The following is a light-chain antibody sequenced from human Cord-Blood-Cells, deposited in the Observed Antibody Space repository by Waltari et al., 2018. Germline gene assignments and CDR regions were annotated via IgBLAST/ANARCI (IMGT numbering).Light chain of an antibody. CDR3: VLYMGSGIWV. CDR2: STN. J-gene: IGLJ3*02. V-gene: IGLV8-61*01. Sequence: QTVVTQEPSFSVSPGGTVTLTCGLSSGSVSTSYYPSWYQQTPGQAPRTLIYSTNPRSSGVPDRFAGSLRGNKAALTITGAQADDESDYYGVLYMGSGIWVFGGGTKLTVL. CDR1: SGSVSTSYY.